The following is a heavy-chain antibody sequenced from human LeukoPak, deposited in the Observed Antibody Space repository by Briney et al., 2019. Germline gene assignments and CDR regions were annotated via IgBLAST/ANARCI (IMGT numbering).Heavy chain of an antibody. D-gene: IGHD3-10*01. CDR1: GFTFSSYS. Sequence: GGSLRLSCAASGFTFSSYSMNWFRKPPGRGRDWVSYISSSSSTIYYADSVKGRFTISRDNAKNSLYLQMNSLRAEDTAVYYCARLDRDLGYYYMDVWGKGTTVTVSS. CDR2: ISSSSSTI. CDR3: ARLDRDLGYYYMDV. J-gene: IGHJ6*03. V-gene: IGHV3-48*04.